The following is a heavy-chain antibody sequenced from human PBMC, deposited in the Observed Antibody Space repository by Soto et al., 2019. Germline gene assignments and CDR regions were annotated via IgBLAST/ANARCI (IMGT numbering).Heavy chain of an antibody. D-gene: IGHD2-15*01. V-gene: IGHV1-8*01. J-gene: IGHJ5*02. CDR3: ATGVLGYCSGGSCSRWFDP. CDR2: MNPNSGNT. CDR1: GYTFTSYD. Sequence: ASVKVSCKASGYTFTSYDINWVRQAPGQGLEWMGWMNPNSGNTGYAQKFQGRVTMTRNTSISTAYMELSSLRSEDTAVYYCATGVLGYCSGGSCSRWFDPWGQGTLVTVSS.